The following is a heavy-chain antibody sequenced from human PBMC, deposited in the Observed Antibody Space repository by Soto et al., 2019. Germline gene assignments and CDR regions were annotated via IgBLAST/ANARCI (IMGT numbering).Heavy chain of an antibody. D-gene: IGHD6-13*01. CDR2: INPSGGST. CDR1: GYTFTSYY. Sequence: QVQLVQSGAEVKKPGASVKVSCKASGYTFTSYYIHWVRQAPGQGLEWMGLINPSGGSTDYVQKSQGRVTMTRAASTSTVSMELSSLRSEDTAIYYCARDRGRASAGEYHYYGMDVWGQGTTVTVS. CDR3: ARDRGRASAGEYHYYGMDV. J-gene: IGHJ6*02. V-gene: IGHV1-46*01.